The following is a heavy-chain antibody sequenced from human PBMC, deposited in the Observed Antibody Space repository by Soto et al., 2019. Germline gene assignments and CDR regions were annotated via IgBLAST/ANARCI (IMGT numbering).Heavy chain of an antibody. CDR2: IHHSGST. D-gene: IGHD1-26*01. CDR3: ARGGYYFYMDV. J-gene: IGHJ6*03. V-gene: IGHV4-4*02. Sequence: QVQLQESGPGLVKPSETLSLTCAVSGGSISISNWWSWVRQTPGKGLEWIGQIHHSGSTNYSPSLTSRDTISVDKSKNQFSLKMNSVTAADTAVYYCARGGYYFYMDVWGKGTTVTVSS. CDR1: GGSISISNW.